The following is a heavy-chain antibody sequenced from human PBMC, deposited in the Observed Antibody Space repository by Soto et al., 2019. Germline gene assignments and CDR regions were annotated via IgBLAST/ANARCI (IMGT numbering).Heavy chain of an antibody. V-gene: IGHV3-7*01. Sequence: EVQLVESGGGLVQPGGSLRLSCADSGFTISSYWMSWVRQAPGNGLEWVANINQVGSERYYVDSVKGRFTISRDYAKNSLYLQMNSLRAEDTAVYYCARPRYYGSGPKRAFDIWGQGTMVTVSS. CDR3: ARPRYYGSGPKRAFDI. CDR2: INQVGSER. J-gene: IGHJ3*02. CDR1: GFTISSYW. D-gene: IGHD3-10*01.